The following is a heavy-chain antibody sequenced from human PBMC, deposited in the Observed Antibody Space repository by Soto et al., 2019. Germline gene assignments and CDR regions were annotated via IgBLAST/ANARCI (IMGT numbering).Heavy chain of an antibody. V-gene: IGHV1-18*01. CDR2: ISAYNGNT. D-gene: IGHD6-13*01. J-gene: IGHJ3*02. Sequence: ASVKGSFKASGYPFTSYGISWVRQAPGQGLEWMGWISAYNGNTNYAQKLQGRVTMTTDTSTSTAYMELRSLRSDDTAVYYCARDPAIAAEPWGAFDIWGQGTMVTVSS. CDR1: GYPFTSYG. CDR3: ARDPAIAAEPWGAFDI.